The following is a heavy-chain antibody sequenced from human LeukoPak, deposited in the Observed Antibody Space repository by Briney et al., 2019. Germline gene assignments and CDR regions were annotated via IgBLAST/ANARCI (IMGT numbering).Heavy chain of an antibody. CDR1: GYTFTSYD. J-gene: IGHJ4*02. CDR2: MNPNSGNT. D-gene: IGHD6-13*01. CDR3: ARGWAAGTGDRG. V-gene: IGHV1-8*01. Sequence: GASVKVSCKASGYTFTSYDINWVRQATGQGLEWMGWMNPNSGNTGYAQKFQGRVTMTRNTSISTAYMELSSLRSDDTAVYYCARGWAAGTGDRGWGQGTLVTVSS.